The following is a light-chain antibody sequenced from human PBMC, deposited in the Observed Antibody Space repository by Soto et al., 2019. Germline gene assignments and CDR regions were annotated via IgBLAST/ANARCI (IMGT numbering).Light chain of an antibody. V-gene: IGKV1-27*01. J-gene: IGKJ5*01. CDR1: QGISNF. CDR2: AAS. CDR3: QKYSSVIP. Sequence: DIQMTQSPSSLSASVGDRVTITCRASQGISNFLAWYQQKPGKVPKLLISAASTLQSGVPSRFSGSGSGTDFTLTITSLQPEDVATYYCQKYSSVIPSGQGTRLEIK.